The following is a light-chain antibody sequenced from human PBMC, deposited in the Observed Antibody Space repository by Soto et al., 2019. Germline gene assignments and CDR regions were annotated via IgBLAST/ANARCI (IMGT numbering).Light chain of an antibody. CDR3: QQYGSPPTT. CDR2: GAS. CDR1: QSVSGSY. Sequence: SRGTLSWSPGERATLSCSASQSVSGSYLAWYQQKPGQAPRLLIYGASSRSTGIPDRFSGSGSGTDFTLTISRLEPEDFAVYYCQQYGSPPTTFGQGTRLEIK. J-gene: IGKJ5*01. V-gene: IGKV3-20*01.